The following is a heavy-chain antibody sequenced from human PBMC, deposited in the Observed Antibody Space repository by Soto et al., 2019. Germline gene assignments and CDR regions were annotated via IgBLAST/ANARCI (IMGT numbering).Heavy chain of an antibody. CDR1: GFTFSSYG. Sequence: QVQLVESGGGVVQPGRSLRLSCAASGFTFSSYGMHWVRQAPGKGLEWVAVISYDGSNKYYADSVKGRFTISRDNSKNTLYLQMNSLRAEETAVYYCAKESVDGITGKKYYYYGMDVWGQGTTVTVSS. D-gene: IGHD1-20*01. J-gene: IGHJ6*02. CDR3: AKESVDGITGKKYYYYGMDV. CDR2: ISYDGSNK. V-gene: IGHV3-30*18.